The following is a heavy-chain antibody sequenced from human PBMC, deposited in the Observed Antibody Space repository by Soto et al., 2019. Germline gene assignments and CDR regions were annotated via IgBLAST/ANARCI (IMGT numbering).Heavy chain of an antibody. CDR2: VSATAGTT. Sequence: GESLRLCCAASGLTLSNYAMLWFRQAPGKGLEWVSLVSATAGTTYYTDSVKGRFTISRDNSRHTVYLQMNSLRADDTAVYYCAKDRLAGGFDYRGQGTLVTVAS. CDR1: GLTLSNYA. CDR3: AKDRLAGGFDY. D-gene: IGHD3-16*01. J-gene: IGHJ4*02. V-gene: IGHV3-23*01.